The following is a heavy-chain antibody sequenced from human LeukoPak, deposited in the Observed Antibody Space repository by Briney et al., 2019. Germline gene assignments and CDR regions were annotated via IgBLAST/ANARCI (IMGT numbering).Heavy chain of an antibody. V-gene: IGHV1-2*02. CDR3: ARQLELHYYMDV. J-gene: IGHJ6*03. D-gene: IGHD1-7*01. CDR2: INPNSGGT. Sequence: ASVKVSCKASGYTFTCYYMHWVRQAPGQGREWMGWINPNSGGTNYAQKFQGRVTMTRDTSISTAYMELSRLRSDDTAVYYCARQLELHYYMDVWGKGTTVTVSS. CDR1: GYTFTCYY.